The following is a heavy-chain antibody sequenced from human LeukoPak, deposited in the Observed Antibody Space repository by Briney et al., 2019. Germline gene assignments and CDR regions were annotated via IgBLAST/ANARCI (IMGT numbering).Heavy chain of an antibody. J-gene: IGHJ6*02. V-gene: IGHV4-59*01. CDR2: IYHSGSP. D-gene: IGHD2-2*02. CDR1: GGSISSYY. Sequence: SETLSLTCTVSGGSISSYYWSWIRKPPGRGLEWIGYIYHSGSPNYNPSLKSRVTISVDTSKNQFSLKLSSVTAADTAVYYCARGGRDCSSTSCYTAGDYGMDVWGQGTTVTVSS. CDR3: ARGGRDCSSTSCYTAGDYGMDV.